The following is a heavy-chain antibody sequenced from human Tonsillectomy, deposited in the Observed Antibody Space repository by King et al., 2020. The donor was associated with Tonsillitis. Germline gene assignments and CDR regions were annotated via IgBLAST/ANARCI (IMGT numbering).Heavy chain of an antibody. CDR2: IYPGDSDT. CDR1: GYSFTSYW. V-gene: IGHV5-51*01. J-gene: IGHJ6*02. Sequence: DVQLVESGAEVKKPGESLKISCKASGYSFTSYWIGWVRQMPGKGLEWMGIIYPGDSDTRYGPSFQGQVTISADKSTSTAYLQRRSLKTPDTAMYYCARRRDRDYYYYYYGMDVWGQGATVTVSS. D-gene: IGHD2-21*01. CDR3: ARRRDRDYYYYYYGMDV.